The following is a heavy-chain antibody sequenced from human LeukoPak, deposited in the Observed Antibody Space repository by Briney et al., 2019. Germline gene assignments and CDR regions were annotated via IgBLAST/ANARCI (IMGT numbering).Heavy chain of an antibody. Sequence: PSETLSLTCTVSGGSISSYYWSWIRQPPGKGLEWIGYIYYSGSTNYNPSLKSRVTIPIDTSKNHFSLRLSSVAAADTASYYCARGYAYGPNYYFDYWGQGTLVTVSS. CDR1: GGSISSYY. J-gene: IGHJ4*02. CDR3: ARGYAYGPNYYFDY. D-gene: IGHD5-18*01. CDR2: IYYSGST. V-gene: IGHV4-59*01.